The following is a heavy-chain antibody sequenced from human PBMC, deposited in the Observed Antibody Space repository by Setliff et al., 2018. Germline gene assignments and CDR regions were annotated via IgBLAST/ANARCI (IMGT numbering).Heavy chain of an antibody. J-gene: IGHJ6*03. Sequence: ASVKVSCKASGYTFSSYAMGWMRQAPGQRLEWMGWINTNTGNPSYAQDFTGRLVFSLDTSVGTAYLQISSLKAEDSAVYYCARASRFGTTVWKGDYYMDVWGKGTTVTVSS. CDR3: ARASRFGTTVWKGDYYMDV. CDR1: GYTFSSYA. CDR2: INTNTGNP. D-gene: IGHD4-4*01. V-gene: IGHV7-4-1*02.